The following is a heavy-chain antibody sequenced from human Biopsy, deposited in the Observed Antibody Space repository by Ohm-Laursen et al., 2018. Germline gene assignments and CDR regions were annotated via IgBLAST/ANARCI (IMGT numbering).Heavy chain of an antibody. Sequence: SVKVSCKCSGYTFTSFGVSWVRQAPGHGLEWMGWVSTYNGNTEYEQKFQGRVTMTTDTSANTAYMELRSLRSDDTAVYFCARVREGGLLDYWGQGILVTVSS. J-gene: IGHJ4*02. CDR1: GYTFTSFG. CDR2: VSTYNGNT. V-gene: IGHV1-18*01. CDR3: ARVREGGLLDY. D-gene: IGHD3-16*01.